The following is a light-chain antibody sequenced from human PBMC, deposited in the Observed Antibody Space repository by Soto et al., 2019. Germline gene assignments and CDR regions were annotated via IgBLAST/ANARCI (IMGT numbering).Light chain of an antibody. V-gene: IGKV3-11*01. CDR3: QQRNVWPPIT. J-gene: IGKJ5*01. CDR2: DST. Sequence: VLAPSPATLSLSPGERATLSCRASQSIHTSLAWYQQKPGQPTRLVVYDSTLRANGVPDRFGGSRSGTEFTLTINNLEPEDFAVYYCQQRNVWPPITFGQGTRLEIK. CDR1: QSIHTS.